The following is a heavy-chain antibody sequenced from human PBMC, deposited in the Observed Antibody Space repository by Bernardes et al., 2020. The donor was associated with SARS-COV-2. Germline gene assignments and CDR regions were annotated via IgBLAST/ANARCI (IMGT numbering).Heavy chain of an antibody. D-gene: IGHD3-16*01. Sequence: WGSLRLSCAASGFTFSSYAMSWVRQAPGKGLEWVSAISVSGGSTYYADSVKGRFTISRDNSKNTLYLQMNSLRAEDTAVYCCAKETFLGLVDYWGQGTLVTVSS. CDR1: GFTFSSYA. CDR3: AKETFLGLVDY. V-gene: IGHV3-23*01. J-gene: IGHJ4*02. CDR2: ISVSGGST.